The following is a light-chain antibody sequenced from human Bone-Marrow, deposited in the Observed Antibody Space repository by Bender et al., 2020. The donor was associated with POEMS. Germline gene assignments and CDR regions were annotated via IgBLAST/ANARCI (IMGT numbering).Light chain of an antibody. CDR1: ALPKQY. V-gene: IGLV3-25*03. CDR3: QSADSSGTRAV. CDR2: KDS. J-gene: IGLJ7*01. Sequence: SYELTQPPSVSVSPGQTARITCSGDALPKQYAYWYQQKPGQAPVLVLYKDSERPSGIPERFSGSSSGTTVTLTISGVQAEDEADYYCQSADSSGTRAVFGGGTQLTVL.